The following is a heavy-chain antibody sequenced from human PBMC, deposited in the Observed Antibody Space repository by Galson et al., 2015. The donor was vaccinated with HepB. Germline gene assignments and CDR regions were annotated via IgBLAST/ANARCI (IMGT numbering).Heavy chain of an antibody. V-gene: IGHV3-48*01. J-gene: IGHJ2*01. Sequence: SLRLSCAASGFTFSTYSMNWVRQAPGKRLEWVSYISTSSSTIYYADSVKGRFAISRDDAKNSLYLQMNSLRAEDTAVYYCARDLRTNWYFDFWGRGTLVTVSS. CDR3: ARDLRTNWYFDF. D-gene: IGHD1-14*01. CDR2: ISTSSSTI. CDR1: GFTFSTYS.